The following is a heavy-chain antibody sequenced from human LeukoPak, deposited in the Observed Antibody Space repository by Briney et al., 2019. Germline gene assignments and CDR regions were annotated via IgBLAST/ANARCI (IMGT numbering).Heavy chain of an antibody. V-gene: IGHV3-48*03. D-gene: IGHD4-17*01. Sequence: GGSLRLSCAASGFTFSSYEMNWVRQAPGKGLEWLSYISSSGTSVYYADSVKGRFTISRDNAENSLYLQMNSLRAEDTAVYYCARDVINYGSRWFDPWGQGTLVTVSS. CDR1: GFTFSSYE. J-gene: IGHJ5*02. CDR2: ISSSGTSV. CDR3: ARDVINYGSRWFDP.